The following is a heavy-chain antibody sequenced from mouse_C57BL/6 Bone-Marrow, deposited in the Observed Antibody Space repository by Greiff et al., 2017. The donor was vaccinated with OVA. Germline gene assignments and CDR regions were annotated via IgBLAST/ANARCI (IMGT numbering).Heavy chain of an antibody. Sequence: LVESGPELVKPGASVKISCKASGYAFSSSWMNWVKQRPGKGLEWIGRIYPGDGDTTYNGKFKGKATLTADKSSSTAYMQLSSLTSEDSAVYFCARAYSNYVAWFAYWGQGTLVTVSA. J-gene: IGHJ3*01. CDR1: GYAFSSSW. V-gene: IGHV1-82*01. D-gene: IGHD2-5*01. CDR2: IYPGDGDT. CDR3: ARAYSNYVAWFAY.